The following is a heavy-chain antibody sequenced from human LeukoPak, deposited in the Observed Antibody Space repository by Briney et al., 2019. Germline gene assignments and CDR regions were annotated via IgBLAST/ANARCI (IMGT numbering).Heavy chain of an antibody. J-gene: IGHJ4*02. CDR3: ARENNHADYFF. CDR1: GFSFSSYT. V-gene: IGHV3-21*01. D-gene: IGHD4-17*01. CDR2: ISSSGSYI. Sequence: GGSLRLSCAASGFSFSSYTMNWVRQAPGKGLEWVSSISSSGSYIYYADSVKGRFTISRDNAKNSLFLQMNSLRAEDTALYYCARENNHADYFFWGQGTLVTVSS.